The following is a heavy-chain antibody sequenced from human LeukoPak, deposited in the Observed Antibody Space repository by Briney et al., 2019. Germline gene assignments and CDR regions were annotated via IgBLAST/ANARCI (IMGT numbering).Heavy chain of an antibody. V-gene: IGHV4-39*01. D-gene: IGHD1-14*01. CDR1: GGSISSSSDY. Sequence: PSETLSLTCTVSGGSISSSSDYWGWIRQPPGKGLEWIGTIYYSGSTYYNPSLKSRVTISVDTSKNQFSLKLSSVTAADTAVYYCASPGNYDFNIWGQGTMVTVSS. CDR3: ASPGNYDFNI. CDR2: IYYSGST. J-gene: IGHJ3*02.